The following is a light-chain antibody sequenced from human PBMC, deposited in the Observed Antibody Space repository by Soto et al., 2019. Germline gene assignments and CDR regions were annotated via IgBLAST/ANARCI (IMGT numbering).Light chain of an antibody. CDR1: QGISNY. J-gene: IGKJ4*01. V-gene: IGKV1-27*01. Sequence: DIQMTQSPSSLSASVGDRVTITCRASQGISNYLAWYQQKPGKVPKLLIYAASTLQSGVPSRFSGSGSGTDLTLTISRLQPEDVATYYYQKYNSAQLTFCGGTKVEIK. CDR2: AAS. CDR3: QKYNSAQLT.